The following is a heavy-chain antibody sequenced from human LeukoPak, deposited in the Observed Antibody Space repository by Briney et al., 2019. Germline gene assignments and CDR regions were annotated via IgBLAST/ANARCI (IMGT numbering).Heavy chain of an antibody. D-gene: IGHD4-23*01. CDR2: SYYTGDT. V-gene: IGHV4-61*01. CDR3: ARDPRLRWSSSYFDL. Sequence: PSETLSLTCAVSGGSVSSGSFYWSWFRQPPGKGLEWIGYSYYTGDTYYNPSLKSRVTIALDTSTNQLSLTLNSVTAADTAVYYCARDPRLRWSSSYFDLWGRGALVTVSS. CDR1: GGSVSSGSFY. J-gene: IGHJ2*01.